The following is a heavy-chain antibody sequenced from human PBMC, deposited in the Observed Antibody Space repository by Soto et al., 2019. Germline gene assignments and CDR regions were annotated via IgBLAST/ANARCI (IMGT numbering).Heavy chain of an antibody. CDR2: ITGSGAGS. Sequence: EVQLLESGGGWLQPGGSLRLSCAASGFTFSSYAMNWVRQAPGKGLEWVSGITGSGAGSYYSDSVKGRFTISRDNSKNTLYLQMNSLRAEDTAVYYCAKAYSNSWPNDWFDPWGQGTLVTVFS. CDR1: GFTFSSYA. V-gene: IGHV3-23*01. CDR3: AKAYSNSWPNDWFDP. J-gene: IGHJ5*02. D-gene: IGHD6-13*01.